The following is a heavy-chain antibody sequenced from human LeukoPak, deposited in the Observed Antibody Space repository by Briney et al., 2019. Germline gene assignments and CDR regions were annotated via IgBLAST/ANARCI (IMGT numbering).Heavy chain of an antibody. J-gene: IGHJ4*02. CDR2: VNHSGST. V-gene: IGHV4-34*01. CDR1: GGSFCGYY. CDR3: ARTSEQLERRGSLCC. Sequence: PSETLSHTCAVYGGSFCGYYWSWIRQPPGKGLEWIGEVNHSGSTNYNPSLKSRVTISVDTSKNQFSLKLSSMTAADTAVYYCARTSEQLERRGSLCCWGQGTLVTVSS. D-gene: IGHD1-1*01.